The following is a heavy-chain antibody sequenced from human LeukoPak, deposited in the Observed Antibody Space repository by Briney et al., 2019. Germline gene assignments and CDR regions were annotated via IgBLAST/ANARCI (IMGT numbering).Heavy chain of an antibody. J-gene: IGHJ4*02. CDR3: ARAHYGGSFDY. CDR1: GYTFTSYG. CDR2: IIPILGIA. D-gene: IGHD4-23*01. V-gene: IGHV1-69*04. Sequence: ASVKVSCKASGYTFTSYGISWVRQAPGQGLEWMGRIIPILGIANYAQKFQGRVTITADKSTSTAYMELSSLRSEDTAVYYCARAHYGGSFDYWGQGTLVTVSS.